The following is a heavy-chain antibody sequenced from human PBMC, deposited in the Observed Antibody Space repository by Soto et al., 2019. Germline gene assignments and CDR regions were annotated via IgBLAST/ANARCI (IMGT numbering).Heavy chain of an antibody. CDR3: AKDRKEDTAMAIFDY. V-gene: IGHV3-9*01. D-gene: IGHD5-18*01. CDR2: ISWNSGSI. J-gene: IGHJ4*02. CDR1: GFTFDDYA. Sequence: EVQLVESGGGLVQPGRSLRLSCAASGFTFDDYAMHWVRQAPGKGLEWVSGISWNSGSIGYADSVKGRFTISRDNAKNSLYLQMNSLRAEDTALYYCAKDRKEDTAMAIFDYWGQGTLVTVSS.